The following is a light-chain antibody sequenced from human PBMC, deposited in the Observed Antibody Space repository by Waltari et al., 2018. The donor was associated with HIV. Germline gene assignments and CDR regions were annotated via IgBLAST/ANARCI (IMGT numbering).Light chain of an antibody. CDR1: TSNIGGNT. CDR3: AAWDDSLKGGA. Sequence: QSVLAQPPSASRTPGQRVTISCSGSTSNIGGNTVSWYQQLPGTAPKLLIYSNNERPSGVPDRLSGSTSGTSASLVISGLQSEDEADYYCAAWDDSLKGGAFGTGTKVTVL. CDR2: SNN. V-gene: IGLV1-44*01. J-gene: IGLJ1*01.